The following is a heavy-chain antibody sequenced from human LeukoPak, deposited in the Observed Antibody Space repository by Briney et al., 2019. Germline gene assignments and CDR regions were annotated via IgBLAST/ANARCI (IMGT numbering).Heavy chain of an antibody. D-gene: IGHD6-19*01. Sequence: GSPRLSCAASGFTFSSYSMNWVRQAPGKGLEWVSSISSSSSYIYYADSVKGRFITSRDNAKNSLYLQMNSLRAEDRGVYYCARDARIAVAGTSPESSDYWGQGTLVTVSS. J-gene: IGHJ4*02. CDR3: ARDARIAVAGTSPESSDY. CDR2: ISSSSSYI. CDR1: GFTFSSYS. V-gene: IGHV3-21*01.